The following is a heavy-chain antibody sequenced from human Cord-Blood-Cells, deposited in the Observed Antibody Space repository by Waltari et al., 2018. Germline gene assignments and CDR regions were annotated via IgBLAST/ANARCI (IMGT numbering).Heavy chain of an antibody. CDR2: IVSGGST. V-gene: IGHV3-53*01. Sequence: EVQLVESGGGLIQPGGSLRLSCAASGFTVSSHYMSWVRKAPGKGLEWVSVIVSGGSTYDADSVKGRFTISRDNSKNTLYLQMNSLRAEDTAVYYCARAPYSSSFAFDIWGQGTMVTVSS. CDR3: ARAPYSSSFAFDI. CDR1: GFTVSSHY. D-gene: IGHD6-6*01. J-gene: IGHJ3*02.